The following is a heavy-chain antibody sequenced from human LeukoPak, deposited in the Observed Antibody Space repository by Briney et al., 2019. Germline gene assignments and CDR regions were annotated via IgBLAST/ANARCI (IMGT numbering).Heavy chain of an antibody. CDR3: ARGSSHVNIGYNWNDGGAY. CDR2: ISYDGSNK. Sequence: GGSLRLSCAASGFTFSSYAMHWVRQAPGKGLEWVAVISYDGSNKYYADSVKGRFTISRDNSKNTLYLQMNSLRAEDTAVYYCARGSSHVNIGYNWNDGGAYWGQGTLVTVSS. V-gene: IGHV3-30-3*01. CDR1: GFTFSSYA. D-gene: IGHD1-20*01. J-gene: IGHJ4*02.